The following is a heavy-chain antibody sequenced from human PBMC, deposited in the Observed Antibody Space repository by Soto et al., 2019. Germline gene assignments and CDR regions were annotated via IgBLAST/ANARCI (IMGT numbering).Heavy chain of an antibody. J-gene: IGHJ6*02. CDR1: GGSFSKNA. Sequence: ASVKVSCKPSGGSFSKNAINWVRQAPGQGLEWMGGIIPIFGLTNYAPEFQGRLTITADESRSATYMDLSSLTSGDTAMYYCARASVNYYGMDVWGQGTTVTVSS. CDR3: ARASVNYYGMDV. V-gene: IGHV1-69*13. CDR2: IIPIFGLT.